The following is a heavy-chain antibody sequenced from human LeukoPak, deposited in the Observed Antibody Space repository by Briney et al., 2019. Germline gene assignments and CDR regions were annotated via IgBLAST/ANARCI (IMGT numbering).Heavy chain of an antibody. J-gene: IGHJ4*02. CDR2: INHSGST. D-gene: IGHD3-10*01. CDR3: ARLSWYYGSGSYYSPFDY. Sequence: PSETLSLTCAVCGGSFSGYYWSWIRQPPGKGLEWIGEINHSGSTNYNPSLKSRVTISVDTSKNQFSLKLSSVTAADTAVYYCARLSWYYGSGSYYSPFDYWGQGTLVTVSS. V-gene: IGHV4-34*01. CDR1: GGSFSGYY.